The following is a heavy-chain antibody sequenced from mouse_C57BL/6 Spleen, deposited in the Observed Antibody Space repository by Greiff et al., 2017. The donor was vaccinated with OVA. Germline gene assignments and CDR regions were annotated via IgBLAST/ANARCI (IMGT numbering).Heavy chain of an antibody. J-gene: IGHJ2*01. V-gene: IGHV1-74*01. D-gene: IGHD1-1*02. CDR1: GYTFTSYW. CDR2: IHPSDSDT. Sequence: QVQLQQSGAELVKPGASVKVSCKASGYTFTSYWMHWVKQRPGQGLEWIGRIHPSDSDTNYNQKFKGKATLTVEKSSSTAYMQLSSLTSEDSAVYYGAIEGGRYSDCFDYWGQGTTLTVSA. CDR3: AIEGGRYSDCFDY.